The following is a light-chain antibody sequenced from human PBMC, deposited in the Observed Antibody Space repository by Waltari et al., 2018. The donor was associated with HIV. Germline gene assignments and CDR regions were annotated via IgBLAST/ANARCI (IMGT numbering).Light chain of an antibody. Sequence: VLTQSPGTLSVSPGKRATLSCTASQKISSDLAWYQQKPGQAPRLLISEASTRATGIPARFSGSGSGTEFTLTISSLQSEDVAVYYCQQYNTWPQTFGQGTKVEIK. V-gene: IGKV3-15*01. J-gene: IGKJ1*01. CDR2: EAS. CDR3: QQYNTWPQT. CDR1: QKISSD.